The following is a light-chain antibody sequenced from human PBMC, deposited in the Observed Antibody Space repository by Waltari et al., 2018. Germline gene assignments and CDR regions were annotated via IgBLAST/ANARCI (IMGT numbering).Light chain of an antibody. CDR2: YDD. Sequence: QSVLTQPPSVSEAPRQRVTISCSGSSPNIGDNPVHWYQQLPGKAPKLLIYYDDLLHSGVSDRFAGSKSGTSASLAISGLQSEDEADYYCAAWDDSLNGWVFGGGTKLTVL. V-gene: IGLV1-36*01. CDR3: AAWDDSLNGWV. J-gene: IGLJ3*02. CDR1: SPNIGDNP.